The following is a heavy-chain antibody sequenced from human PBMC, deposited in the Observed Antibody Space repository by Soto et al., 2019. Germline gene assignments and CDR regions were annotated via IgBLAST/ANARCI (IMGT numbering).Heavy chain of an antibody. CDR3: ARNYDSSGSGAYYYYGMDV. CDR1: GDTISTGGYT. CDR2: TYHSGNP. Sequence: SETLSLTCDVSGDTISTGGYTWAWIRQPPGEALEWIGHTYHSGNPYYNPSLKSRVIISVDTSKNQFSLKLSSVTAADTAVDYCARNYDSSGSGAYYYYGMDVWGQGTTVTVSS. D-gene: IGHD3-22*01. J-gene: IGHJ6*02. V-gene: IGHV4-30-2*01.